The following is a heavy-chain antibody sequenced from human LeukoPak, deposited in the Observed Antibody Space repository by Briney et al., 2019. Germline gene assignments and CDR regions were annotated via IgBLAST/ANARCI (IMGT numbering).Heavy chain of an antibody. Sequence: PGGSLRLSCAASGFTFSSYSMNWVRQAPGKGLEWVSSISSSSSYIYYADSVKGRFTISRDNAKSSLYLQMNSLRAEDTAVYYCARDYYGSGSYYYYYMDVWGKGTTVTISS. V-gene: IGHV3-21*01. CDR3: ARDYYGSGSYYYYYMDV. CDR2: ISSSSSYI. J-gene: IGHJ6*03. CDR1: GFTFSSYS. D-gene: IGHD3-10*01.